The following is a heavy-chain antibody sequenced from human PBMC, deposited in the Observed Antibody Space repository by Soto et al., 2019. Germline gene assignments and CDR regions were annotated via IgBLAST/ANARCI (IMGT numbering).Heavy chain of an antibody. V-gene: IGHV4-39*01. CDR3: ARRQGAFDI. Sequence: ETLSLTCTVSGGSISSSSYYWGWIRQPPGKGLEWIRSIYYSGSTYYNPSLKSRVTISVDTSKNQFSLKLSSVTAADTAVYYCARRQGAFDIWGQGTMVTVSS. J-gene: IGHJ3*02. CDR2: IYYSGST. CDR1: GGSISSSSYY.